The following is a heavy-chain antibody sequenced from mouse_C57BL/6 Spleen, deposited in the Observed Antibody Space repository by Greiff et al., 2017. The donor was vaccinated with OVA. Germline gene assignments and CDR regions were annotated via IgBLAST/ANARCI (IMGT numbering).Heavy chain of an antibody. J-gene: IGHJ3*01. CDR1: GFNIKNTY. Sequence: VQLKESVAELVRPGASVKLSCTASGFNIKNTYMHWVKQRPEQGLEWIGRIDPANGNTKYAPKFQGKATITADTSSNTAYLQLSSLTSEDTAIYYCARGGNYDYDGAWFAYWGQGTLVTVSA. V-gene: IGHV14-3*01. D-gene: IGHD2-4*01. CDR2: IDPANGNT. CDR3: ARGGNYDYDGAWFAY.